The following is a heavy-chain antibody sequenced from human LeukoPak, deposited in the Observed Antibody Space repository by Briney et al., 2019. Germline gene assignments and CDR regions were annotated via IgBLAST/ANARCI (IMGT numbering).Heavy chain of an antibody. CDR2: IRNKANSYTT. V-gene: IGHV3-72*01. D-gene: IGHD5/OR15-5a*01. J-gene: IGHJ4*02. CDR1: GFTFIDHY. CDR3: ARRNSVTQGLDN. Sequence: PGGSLRLSCPASGFTFIDHYMDWARQAPGKGLEWIGRIRNKANSYTTEYAATVKGRFTVSRDDSKNSLFLQMNSLESEDTAVYYCARRNSVTQGLDNWGQGTLVTVSS.